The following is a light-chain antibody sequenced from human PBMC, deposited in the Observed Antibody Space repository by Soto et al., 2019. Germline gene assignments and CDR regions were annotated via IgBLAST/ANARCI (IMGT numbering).Light chain of an antibody. J-gene: IGKJ1*01. CDR2: GAS. CDR3: QQYGGSPRT. Sequence: EIVLTQSPGTLSLSPVEGATLSCRASQSINSFLAWYQQRRGQAPRLLIHGASNRATGIPGRFSGSGSGTDFTLTISRLEPEDFAVYYCQQYGGSPRTFGQGTRWIS. CDR1: QSINSF. V-gene: IGKV3-20*01.